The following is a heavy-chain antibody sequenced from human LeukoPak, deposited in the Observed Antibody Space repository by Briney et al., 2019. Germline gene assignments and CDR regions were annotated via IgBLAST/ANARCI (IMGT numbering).Heavy chain of an antibody. V-gene: IGHV3-30-3*01. D-gene: IGHD1-26*01. CDR2: ISYDGSNK. CDR1: GFTFSSYA. J-gene: IGHJ4*02. Sequence: SGGSLRLSCAASGFTFSSYAMHWVRQAPGKGLEWVAVISYDGSNKYYADSVKGRFTISRDNSKSTLYLQMNSLRAEDTAVYYCAIDRVGATDYFDYWGQGTLVTVSS. CDR3: AIDRVGATDYFDY.